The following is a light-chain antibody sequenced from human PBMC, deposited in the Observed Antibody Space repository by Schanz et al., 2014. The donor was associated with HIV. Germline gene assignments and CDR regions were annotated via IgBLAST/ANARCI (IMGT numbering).Light chain of an antibody. V-gene: IGLV2-8*01. CDR3: SSHAGSDKFGI. Sequence: QSVLTQPASVSGSPGQSITISCTGTSSDVGGYNYVSWYQQHPGKAPKLMIYDVNKRPSGVPDRFSGSKSGNTASLTVSGLQAEDEADYYCSSHAGSDKFGIFGGGTKLTVL. CDR2: DVN. J-gene: IGLJ2*01. CDR1: SSDVGGYNY.